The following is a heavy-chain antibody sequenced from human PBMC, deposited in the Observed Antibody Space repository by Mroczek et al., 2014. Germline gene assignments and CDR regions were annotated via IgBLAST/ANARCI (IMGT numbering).Heavy chain of an antibody. J-gene: IGHJ6*02. CDR3: AREGRRYYYDSSGYYPPYYYYGMDV. Sequence: QVQLQAVGGREVKKPGSSVKVSCKASGGTFSSYAISWVRQAPGQGLEWMGRIIPILGIANYAQKFQGRVAITADKSTSTAYMELSSLRSEDTAVYYCAREGRRYYYDSSGYYPPYYYYGMDVWGQGTTVTVSS. CDR2: IIPILGIA. V-gene: IGHV1-69*09. CDR1: GGTFSSYA. D-gene: IGHD3-22*01.